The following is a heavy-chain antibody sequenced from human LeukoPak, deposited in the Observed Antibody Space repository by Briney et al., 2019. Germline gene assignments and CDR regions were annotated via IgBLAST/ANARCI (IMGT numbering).Heavy chain of an antibody. V-gene: IGHV4-39*01. CDR1: SYSISSSNYY. J-gene: IGHJ4*02. CDR3: TTSPGYYEDH. D-gene: IGHD3-3*01. CDR2: IDYSGST. Sequence: SETLSLACTVSSYSISSSNYYWGWVRQPPGQGLEWIGSIDYSGSTYYNPSLKSRVTISIDTSKNQFSLKVPSVIAADTAVYYCTTSPGYYEDHWGQGTLATVSS.